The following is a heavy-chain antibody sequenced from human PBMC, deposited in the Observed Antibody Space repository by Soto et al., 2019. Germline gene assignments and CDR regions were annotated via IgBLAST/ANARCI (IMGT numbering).Heavy chain of an antibody. V-gene: IGHV3-23*01. CDR2: ISGSDDST. CDR3: AKDWYIGAAVMNMAV. CDR1: GFTFSRYA. J-gene: IGHJ6*02. Sequence: GGSLRLSCAASGFTFSRYAMSWVRQAPGKGLEWVSVISGSDDSTYYADSVKGRFTISRDNSKNTLYLQMNSLRAEDTAVYYYAKDWYIGAAVMNMAVWGHGTTVTVSS. D-gene: IGHD6-13*01.